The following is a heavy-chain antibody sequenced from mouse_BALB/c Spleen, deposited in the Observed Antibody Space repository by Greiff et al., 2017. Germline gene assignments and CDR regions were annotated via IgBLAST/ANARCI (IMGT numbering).Heavy chain of an antibody. CDR3: AREDLAWFAY. V-gene: IGHV5-6-5*01. Sequence: EVKLMESGPGLVAPSQSLSITCTVSGFSLTGYGVNWVRQPPGKGLEWVASISSGGSTYYPDSVKGRFTISRDNARNILYLQMSSLRSEDTAMYYCAREDLAWFAYWGQGTLVTVSA. J-gene: IGHJ3*01. CDR1: GFSLTGYG. CDR2: ISSGGST.